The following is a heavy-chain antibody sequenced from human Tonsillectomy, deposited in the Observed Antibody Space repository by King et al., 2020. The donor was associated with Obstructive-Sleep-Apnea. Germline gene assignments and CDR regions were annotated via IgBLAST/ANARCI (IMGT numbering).Heavy chain of an antibody. Sequence: NWVRQAPGKGLEWVSYISSSSSTIYYADSVKGRFTISRDNAKNSLYLQMNSLRAEETAVYYCGRVSYYDFWSGYYNNYYYYGMDVWGQGTTVTVSS. V-gene: IGHV3-48*04. CDR3: GRVSYYDFWSGYYNNYYYYGMDV. J-gene: IGHJ6*02. CDR2: ISSSSSTI. D-gene: IGHD3-3*01.